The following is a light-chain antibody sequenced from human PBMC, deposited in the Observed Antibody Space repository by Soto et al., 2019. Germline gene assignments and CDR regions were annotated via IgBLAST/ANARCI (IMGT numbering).Light chain of an antibody. J-gene: IGLJ2*01. CDR1: SSDVGGYNF. CDR3: SSYAGGNIVV. Sequence: QSALTQPPSASGSPGQSVTISCTGTSSDVGGYNFVSWYQQHPGKAPKLMIYEVSERPSGVPDRFSGSKSGNTASLTVSGLQGEEEADYYCSSYAGGNIVVFGGGTKLPVL. CDR2: EVS. V-gene: IGLV2-8*01.